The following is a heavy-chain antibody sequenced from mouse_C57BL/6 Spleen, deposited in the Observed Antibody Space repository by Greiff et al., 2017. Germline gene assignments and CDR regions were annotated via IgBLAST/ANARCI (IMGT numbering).Heavy chain of an antibody. V-gene: IGHV1-81*01. J-gene: IGHJ2*01. CDR1: GYTFTSYG. Sequence: QVQLQQSGAELARPGASVKLSCKASGYTFTSYGISWVKQRTGQGLEWIGEIYPRSGNTYYHETFKGTATLPADKSSSKAYMELRSLTSEDSAVYCCARSGYYSRSYEGVDYWGQGTTLTVSS. CDR3: ARSGYYSRSYEGVDY. CDR2: IYPRSGNT. D-gene: IGHD1-1*01.